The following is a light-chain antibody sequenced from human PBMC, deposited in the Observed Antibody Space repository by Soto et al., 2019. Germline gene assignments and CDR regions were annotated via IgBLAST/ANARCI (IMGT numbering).Light chain of an antibody. CDR3: QQSYSFPWT. V-gene: IGKV1-39*01. Sequence: DIQMTQSPASLSASVGDRGTSTCRASQSISSYLNWYQQKPGKAPNLLIYVGSTLQSGVPLRFSGSGSGTDFTLTISSLQPEDFATYYCQQSYSFPWTFGQGTKVDIK. J-gene: IGKJ1*01. CDR1: QSISSY. CDR2: VGS.